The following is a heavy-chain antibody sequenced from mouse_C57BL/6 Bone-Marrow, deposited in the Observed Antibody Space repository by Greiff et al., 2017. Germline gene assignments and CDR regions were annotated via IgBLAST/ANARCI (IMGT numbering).Heavy chain of an antibody. J-gene: IGHJ4*01. V-gene: IGHV1-74*01. Sequence: VQLQQPGAELVKPGASVKVSCKASGYTFTSYWMHWVKQRPGPGLEWIGRIHPSASDTNYNQQFKGKATLTVDKSSRTAYWQLSSLTSEDTAFYYCAIPPVVSLYAMDYWGQGTSVSGSS. CDR3: AIPPVVSLYAMDY. CDR1: GYTFTSYW. CDR2: IHPSASDT. D-gene: IGHD1-1*01.